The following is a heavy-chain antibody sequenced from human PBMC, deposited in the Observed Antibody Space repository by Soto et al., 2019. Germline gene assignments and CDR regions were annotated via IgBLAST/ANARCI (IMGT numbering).Heavy chain of an antibody. V-gene: IGHV3-23*01. CDR1: GFTFSSYA. D-gene: IGHD2-2*01. Sequence: VGSLRLSCAASGFTFSSYAMSWVRQAPGKGLEWVSAISGSGGSTYYADSVKGRFTISRDNSKNTLYLQMNSLRPEDTAVYYCAKDLYCSSTSCYQPYYFDYWGQGTLVTVSS. J-gene: IGHJ4*02. CDR3: AKDLYCSSTSCYQPYYFDY. CDR2: ISGSGGST.